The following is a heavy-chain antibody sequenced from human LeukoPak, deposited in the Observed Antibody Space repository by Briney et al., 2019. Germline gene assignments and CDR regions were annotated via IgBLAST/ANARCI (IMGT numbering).Heavy chain of an antibody. V-gene: IGHV4-30-4*01. CDR2: ISYSGST. D-gene: IGHD2-15*01. CDR1: GGSISSDGYY. Sequence: SETLSLTCTASGGSISSDGYYWTWIRQPPGKGLEWIGYISYSGSTNYNPSLKSRITMSLDTSKNQFSLKLTSVTAADTAVYYCARATYCSGGSCYFYYYYYYGMDVWGQGTTVTVSS. J-gene: IGHJ6*02. CDR3: ARATYCSGGSCYFYYYYYYGMDV.